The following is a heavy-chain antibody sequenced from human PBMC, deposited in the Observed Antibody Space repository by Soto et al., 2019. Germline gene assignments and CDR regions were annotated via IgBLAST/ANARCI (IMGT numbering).Heavy chain of an antibody. Sequence: GGSLRLSCSASGFTFSSYAMHWVRQAPGKGLEYVSSISTNGGSTHYADSVKGRFIISRDNSKNTQYLQMSSLRADDTAVYYCVKGEYYYDSSGYYPFDYWGQGTLVTVSS. CDR3: VKGEYYYDSSGYYPFDY. V-gene: IGHV3-64D*06. D-gene: IGHD3-22*01. CDR2: ISTNGGST. CDR1: GFTFSSYA. J-gene: IGHJ4*02.